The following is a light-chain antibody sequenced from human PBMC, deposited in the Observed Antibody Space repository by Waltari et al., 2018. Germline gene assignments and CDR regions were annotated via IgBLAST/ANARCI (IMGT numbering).Light chain of an antibody. CDR3: QQYSNPPPEFT. CDR2: DAS. CDR1: QSISSW. Sequence: DIQMTQSPSTLSASVGDRVTIPCRASQSISSWLAWYQQKPGKAPKLLIYDASSLESGVPDRFSGSGSGTDFTLTISSLHAEDVAVYYCQQYSNPPPEFTFGPGTRVEIK. V-gene: IGKV1-5*01. J-gene: IGKJ3*01.